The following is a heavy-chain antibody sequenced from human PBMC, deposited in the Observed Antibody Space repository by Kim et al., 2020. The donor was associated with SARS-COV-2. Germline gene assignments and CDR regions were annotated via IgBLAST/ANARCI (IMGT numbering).Heavy chain of an antibody. J-gene: IGHJ6*02. CDR3: ARSVMITFGGVIVIDGYYGMDV. CDR1: GYTFTSYD. CDR2: MNPNSGNT. V-gene: IGHV1-8*01. Sequence: ASVKVSCKASGYTFTSYDINWVRQATGQGLEWMGWMNPNSGNTGYAQKFQGRVTMTRNTSISTAYMELSSLRSEDTAVYYCARSVMITFGGVIVIDGYYGMDVWGQGTTVTVSS. D-gene: IGHD3-16*02.